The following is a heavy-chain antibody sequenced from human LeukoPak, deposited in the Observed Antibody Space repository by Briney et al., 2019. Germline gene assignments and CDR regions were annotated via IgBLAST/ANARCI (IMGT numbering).Heavy chain of an antibody. CDR2: INPNSGGT. D-gene: IGHD3-10*01. CDR3: ARVRNYYGSGLHDY. CDR1: GYTFTGYY. Sequence: GASVKVSCKASGYTFTGYYMHWVRQAPGQGLEWMGWINPNSGGTNYAQKFQGRVTMTRDTSISTAYMELSRLRSDDTAVYYCARVRNYYGSGLHDYWGQGTLVTVSS. V-gene: IGHV1-2*02. J-gene: IGHJ4*02.